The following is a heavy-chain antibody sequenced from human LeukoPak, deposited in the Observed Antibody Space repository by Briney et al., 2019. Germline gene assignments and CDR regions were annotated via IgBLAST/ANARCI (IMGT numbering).Heavy chain of an antibody. J-gene: IGHJ4*02. D-gene: IGHD1-26*01. Sequence: PSETLSLTCDVSGGSIMTTNWWSWARQPPNKGLEWIGEVHLSGATNYNPSLESRVTMSIDTSKNHLSLELTSVTAADTAMYYCTRESGAFSPFGFWGQGTLVTVSS. CDR2: VHLSGAT. CDR3: TRESGAFSPFGF. V-gene: IGHV4-4*02. CDR1: GGSIMTTNW.